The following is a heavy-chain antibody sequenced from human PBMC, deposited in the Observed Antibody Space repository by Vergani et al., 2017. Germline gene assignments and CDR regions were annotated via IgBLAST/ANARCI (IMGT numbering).Heavy chain of an antibody. V-gene: IGHV3-23*01. CDR3: AVVATIDYYYGMDV. Sequence: EVQLLESGGGLVQPGGSLRLSCTASGFTFSSYAMSWVRQAPGKGLEWVSAISGSGGSTYYADSVKGRFTISRDNSKNTLYLQMNSLRAEDTAVYCCAVVATIDYYYGMDVWGQGTTVTVSS. J-gene: IGHJ6*02. CDR2: ISGSGGST. CDR1: GFTFSSYA. D-gene: IGHD5-12*01.